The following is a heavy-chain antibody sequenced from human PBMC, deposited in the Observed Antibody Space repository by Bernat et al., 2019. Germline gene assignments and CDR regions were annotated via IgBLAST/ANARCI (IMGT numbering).Heavy chain of an antibody. CDR2: IYSGGST. CDR1: GFTVSSNY. Sequence: EVQLVETGGGLIQPGGPLRLSCAASGFTVSSNYMSWVRQAPGKGLEWVSVIYSGGSTYYAESVKGRFTVSRDNSKNRLYLQMNSLRAEDTAVYYCARGGSSNWYIDYWGQGTLVTVSS. V-gene: IGHV3-53*02. CDR3: ARGGSSNWYIDY. D-gene: IGHD6-13*01. J-gene: IGHJ4*02.